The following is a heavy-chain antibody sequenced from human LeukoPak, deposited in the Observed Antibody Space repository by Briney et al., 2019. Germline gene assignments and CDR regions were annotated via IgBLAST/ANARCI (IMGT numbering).Heavy chain of an antibody. J-gene: IGHJ5*02. V-gene: IGHV3-74*01. CDR1: GFTFSSYW. CDR3: ARVSSVIAAAGMGFDP. CDR2: INSDGSST. D-gene: IGHD6-13*01. Sequence: GGSLRLSCAASGFTFSSYWMQWVRQAPGKGLVWVSRINSDGSSTSYADSVKGRFTISRDNAKNTLYLQMNSLRAEDTAVYYCARVSSVIAAAGMGFDPWGQGTLVTVSS.